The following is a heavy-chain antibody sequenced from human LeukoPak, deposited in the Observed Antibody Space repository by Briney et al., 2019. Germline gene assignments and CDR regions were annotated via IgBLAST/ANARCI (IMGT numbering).Heavy chain of an antibody. J-gene: IGHJ3*02. D-gene: IGHD6-19*01. Sequence: ASVKVSCKASGYTFTGYYMHCVRQAPGQGLEWMGWINPNSGGTNYAQKFQGRVTMTRDTSISTAYMELSRLRSDDTAVYYCARDLFGGIAVADTGVGAFDIWGQGTMVTVSS. CDR1: GYTFTGYY. CDR3: ARDLFGGIAVADTGVGAFDI. V-gene: IGHV1-2*02. CDR2: INPNSGGT.